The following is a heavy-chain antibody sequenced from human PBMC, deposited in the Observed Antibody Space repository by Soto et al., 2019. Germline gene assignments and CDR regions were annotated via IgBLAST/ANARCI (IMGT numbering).Heavy chain of an antibody. Sequence: EVQLVESGGGLVQPGGSLRLSCAASGFTFSRYAMHCVRQAPGKGLEYVSAISSNGGSTYYANSVKGRFTISRDNSKNTLYLQMGSLRAEDMAVYYGSRVYGSGSYYPVDWYFDLWGRGTLVTVSS. CDR1: GFTFSRYA. J-gene: IGHJ2*01. CDR3: SRVYGSGSYYPVDWYFDL. D-gene: IGHD3-10*01. V-gene: IGHV3-64*01. CDR2: ISSNGGST.